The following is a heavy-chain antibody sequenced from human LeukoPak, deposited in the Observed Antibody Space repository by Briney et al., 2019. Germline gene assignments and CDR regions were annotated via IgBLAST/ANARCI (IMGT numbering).Heavy chain of an antibody. CDR2: IYYSGST. CDR3: ARDRIAAADYFDY. D-gene: IGHD6-13*01. V-gene: IGHV4-39*07. Sequence: SETLSLTCTVSGDPISSSSYYWGWIRQPPGKGLEWVGNIYYSGSTFYSPSLKSRVTISIDTSKNQFSLKLSSVTAADTAVYYCARDRIAAADYFDYWGQGTLVTVSS. CDR1: GDPISSSSYY. J-gene: IGHJ4*02.